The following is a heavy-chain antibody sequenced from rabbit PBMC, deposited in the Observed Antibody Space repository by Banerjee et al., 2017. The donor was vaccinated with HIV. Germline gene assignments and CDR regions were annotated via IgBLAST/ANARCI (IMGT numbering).Heavy chain of an antibody. D-gene: IGHD2-1*01. CDR2: IYAASGGST. CDR1: GFSFSSGYD. Sequence: QEQLVESGGGLVQPEGSLTLTCTASGFSFSSGYDMCWVRQAPGKGLEWIACIYAASGGSTWYASWAKGRFTISKTSSTTVTLQMTSLTAADTATYFCARGVYDDYGGASGRLDLWGPGTLVTVS. V-gene: IGHV1S45*01. J-gene: IGHJ3*01. CDR3: ARGVYDDYGGASGRLDL.